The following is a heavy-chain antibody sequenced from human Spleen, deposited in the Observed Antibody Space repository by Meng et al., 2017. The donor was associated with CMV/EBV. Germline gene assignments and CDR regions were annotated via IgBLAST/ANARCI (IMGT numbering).Heavy chain of an antibody. V-gene: IGHV1-2*02. Sequence: ASVKVSCKASGYTFTGYYMHWVRQAPGQGLEWMGWINPNSGGTNYAQKFQGRVTMTRDTSISTAYMELSRLRSDDTAVYYCARTRSGYYYGDYWGQGTLVTVSS. D-gene: IGHD3-22*01. CDR1: GYTFTGYY. J-gene: IGHJ4*02. CDR2: INPNSGGT. CDR3: ARTRSGYYYGDY.